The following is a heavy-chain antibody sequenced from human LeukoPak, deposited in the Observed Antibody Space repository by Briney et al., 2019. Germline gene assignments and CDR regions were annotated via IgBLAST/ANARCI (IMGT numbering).Heavy chain of an antibody. CDR3: ANLGKYCSGFSCYK. V-gene: IGHV3-23*01. CDR1: GFIFSNYA. Sequence: GGSLRLSCAASGFIFSNYAMSWVRQAPGKGLEWVSAISGSGGSTYYAGSVKGRFTVSRDNSINTVYLQMNSLRAEDTAVYYCANLGKYCSGFSCYKWGQGTLVTVSS. D-gene: IGHD2-2*02. CDR2: ISGSGGST. J-gene: IGHJ4*02.